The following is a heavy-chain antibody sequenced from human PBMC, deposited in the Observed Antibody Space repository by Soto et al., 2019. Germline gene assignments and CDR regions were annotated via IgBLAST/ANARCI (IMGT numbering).Heavy chain of an antibody. CDR3: AKSMAVAFPGFYGLDV. Sequence: QVQLVESGGGVVQPGRSLRLSCAASGFTFSIFGMHWVRQAPGKGLEWVAVISYDGSRTYYRDSVKGRFTISGDSSKNTLYLQMNSLRAEDTAVYYCAKSMAVAFPGFYGLDVWGQGTTVTVSS. CDR1: GFTFSIFG. CDR2: ISYDGSRT. V-gene: IGHV3-30*18. J-gene: IGHJ6*02. D-gene: IGHD6-19*01.